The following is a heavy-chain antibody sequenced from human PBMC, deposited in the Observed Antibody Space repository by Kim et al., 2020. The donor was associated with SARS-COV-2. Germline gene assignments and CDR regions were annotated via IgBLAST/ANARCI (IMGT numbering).Heavy chain of an antibody. CDR1: GGSVSSGSYY. V-gene: IGHV4-61*01. CDR2: IYYSGST. J-gene: IGHJ6*02. D-gene: IGHD1-20*01. Sequence: SETLSLTCTVSGGSVSSGSYYWSWIRQPPGKGLEWIGYIYYSGSTNYNPSLKSRVTISVDTSKNQFSLKLSSVTAADTAVYYCARGRGRGITGTTPRGAYYYSGMDVWGQGITVTVSS. CDR3: ARGRGRGITGTTPRGAYYYSGMDV.